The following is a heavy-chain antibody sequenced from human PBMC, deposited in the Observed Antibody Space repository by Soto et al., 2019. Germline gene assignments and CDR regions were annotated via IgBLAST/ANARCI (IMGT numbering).Heavy chain of an antibody. D-gene: IGHD6-19*01. V-gene: IGHV4-59*01. CDR1: GGSITTYY. J-gene: IGHJ4*02. CDR3: ARGRRSGWYHFDS. CDR2: IHYEGST. Sequence: QVQLQESGPGLVKPSETLSLTCSVSGGSITTYYWSWLRQPPGKGLEWIGYIHYEGSTNYNPSLKSLVTILVDTSQNQFSLKLTSVTAADTAVYFCARGRRSGWYHFDSWGQGTLVTVSS.